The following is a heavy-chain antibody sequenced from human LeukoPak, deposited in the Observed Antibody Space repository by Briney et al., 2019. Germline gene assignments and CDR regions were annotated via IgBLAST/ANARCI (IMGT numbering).Heavy chain of an antibody. Sequence: PGGSLRLSCAASGFTFSGYYMSWIRQAPGKGLEWVSYISSSGSTIYYADSVKGRFTISRDNAKNSLYLQMNSLRAEDTAVYYCARGEFSYGSGSYYKNYYMDVWGKGTTVTISS. J-gene: IGHJ6*03. CDR1: GFTFSGYY. CDR2: ISSSGSTI. D-gene: IGHD3-10*01. CDR3: ARGEFSYGSGSYYKNYYMDV. V-gene: IGHV3-11*01.